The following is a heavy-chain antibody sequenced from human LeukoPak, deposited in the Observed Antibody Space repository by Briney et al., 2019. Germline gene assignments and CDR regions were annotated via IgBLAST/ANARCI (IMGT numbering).Heavy chain of an antibody. J-gene: IGHJ5*02. Sequence: SETLSLTCTVSGGSISSSSYYWGWIRQPPGKGLEWTGSIYYSGSTYYNPSLKSRVTISVDTSKNQFSLKLSSVTAADTAVYYCARAWIQLWLRGWFDPWGQGTLVTVSS. CDR3: ARAWIQLWLRGWFDP. D-gene: IGHD5-18*01. CDR2: IYYSGST. CDR1: GGSISSSSYY. V-gene: IGHV4-39*01.